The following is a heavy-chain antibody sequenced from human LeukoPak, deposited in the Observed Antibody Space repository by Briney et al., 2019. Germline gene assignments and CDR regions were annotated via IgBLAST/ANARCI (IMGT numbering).Heavy chain of an antibody. CDR2: ISSSGSTI. Sequence: GGSLRLSCAASGFTFSDYYMSWIRQAPGKGLEWVSYISSSGSTIYYADSVKGRFTISRDNAKNSLYLQMNSLRAEDTAVYYCARSRSSTSAGVIYYYYYYYGMDVWGQGTTVTVSS. D-gene: IGHD2-2*01. CDR1: GFTFSDYY. J-gene: IGHJ6*02. CDR3: ARSRSSTSAGVIYYYYYYYGMDV. V-gene: IGHV3-11*01.